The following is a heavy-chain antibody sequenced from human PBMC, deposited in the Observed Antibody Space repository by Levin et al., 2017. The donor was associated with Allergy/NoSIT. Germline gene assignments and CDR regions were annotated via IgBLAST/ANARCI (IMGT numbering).Heavy chain of an antibody. Sequence: SQTLSLTCTVSGGSISSGGYYWSWIRQHPGKGLEWIGYIYYSGSTYYNPSLKSRVTISVDTSKNQFSLKLSSVTAADTAVYYCARDAFELRYFSVPIVPWFDPWGQGTLVTVSS. D-gene: IGHD3-9*01. V-gene: IGHV4-31*03. CDR3: ARDAFELRYFSVPIVPWFDP. CDR2: IYYSGST. CDR1: GGSISSGGYY. J-gene: IGHJ5*02.